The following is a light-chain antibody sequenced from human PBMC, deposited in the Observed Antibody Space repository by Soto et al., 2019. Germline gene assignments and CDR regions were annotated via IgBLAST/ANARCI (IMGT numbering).Light chain of an antibody. V-gene: IGKV1-5*01. Sequence: DIQMTQSPSTLSASVGGRVTITCRASQSISSWLAWYQQKPGKAPKVLIYDASSLESGVPSRFSGSGSGTEFTLTISSLQPDDFATYYCQQYNSYSTFGQGTKVEIK. J-gene: IGKJ1*01. CDR1: QSISSW. CDR2: DAS. CDR3: QQYNSYST.